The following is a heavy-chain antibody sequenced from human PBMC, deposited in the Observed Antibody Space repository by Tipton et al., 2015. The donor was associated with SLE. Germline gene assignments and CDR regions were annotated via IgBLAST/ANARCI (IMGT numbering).Heavy chain of an antibody. J-gene: IGHJ3*02. V-gene: IGHV4-39*01. D-gene: IGHD3-3*01. CDR3: AGYDFWIGNDSFDN. CDR1: GGSISGHGYF. CDR2: IYYAGST. Sequence: TLSLTCTVSGGSISGHGYFWGWIRQPPGKGLEWIGNIYYAGSTYYNPSLNSRVTMSVDTSENQFSLKLNSVTAADTAVYYCAGYDFWIGNDSFDNWGQGTMVIVSS.